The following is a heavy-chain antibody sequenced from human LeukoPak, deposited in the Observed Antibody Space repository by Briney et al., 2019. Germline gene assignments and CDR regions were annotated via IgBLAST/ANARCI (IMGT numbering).Heavy chain of an antibody. Sequence: SETLSLTCTVSGGSISSGNYYWSWIQQPAGKGLEWIGRIYTSGSTNYNPSLKSRVTISVDTSKNQFSLKLSSVTATDTAVYYCARGYYGSGSYYNVIAHNWFDPWGQGTLVTVSS. V-gene: IGHV4-61*02. CDR1: GGSISSGNYY. J-gene: IGHJ5*02. D-gene: IGHD3-10*01. CDR2: IYTSGST. CDR3: ARGYYGSGSYYNVIAHNWFDP.